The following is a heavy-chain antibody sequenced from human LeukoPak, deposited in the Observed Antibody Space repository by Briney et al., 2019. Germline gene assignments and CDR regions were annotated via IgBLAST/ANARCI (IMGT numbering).Heavy chain of an antibody. D-gene: IGHD3-3*01. Sequence: GGSLRLSCAASGFTFRSYNMHWVRQAPGKGLEWVAFIRHDESDKYYADSVKGRFTISRDNSKNTLYLQMNSLRAEDTAVYYCAKDGFVRLLRSYNFDYWGQGTLVTVSS. CDR1: GFTFRSYN. J-gene: IGHJ4*02. V-gene: IGHV3-30*02. CDR3: AKDGFVRLLRSYNFDY. CDR2: IRHDESDK.